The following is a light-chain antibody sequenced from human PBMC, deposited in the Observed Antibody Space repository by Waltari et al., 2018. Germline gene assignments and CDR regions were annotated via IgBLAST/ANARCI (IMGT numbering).Light chain of an antibody. CDR3: SSYADSNIL. J-gene: IGLJ2*01. CDR1: SSDVGGSNY. V-gene: IGLV2-8*01. CDR2: EVS. Sequence: QSALTHPPSASGSPAQPVTISCTGTSSDVGGSNYVPWYQHHPGKAPKLIIYEVSKRPSGVPDRFSGSKSGNTASLTVSGLQAEDEGDYSCSSYADSNILFGGGTKLTVL.